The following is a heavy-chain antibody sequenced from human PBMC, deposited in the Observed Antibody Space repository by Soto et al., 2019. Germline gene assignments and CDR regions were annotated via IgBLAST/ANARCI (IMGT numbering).Heavy chain of an antibody. Sequence: QVQLVQSGAEVKKPGSSVTVSCKASGGTFSSYTISWVRQAPGQGLEWMGRIIPILGIANYAQKFQGRVTITADKSTSTAYMELSSLRSEDTAVYYCARGGNSGYDGDAFDTWGQGTMVTVSS. CDR2: IIPILGIA. V-gene: IGHV1-69*02. CDR1: GGTFSSYT. D-gene: IGHD5-12*01. CDR3: ARGGNSGYDGDAFDT. J-gene: IGHJ3*02.